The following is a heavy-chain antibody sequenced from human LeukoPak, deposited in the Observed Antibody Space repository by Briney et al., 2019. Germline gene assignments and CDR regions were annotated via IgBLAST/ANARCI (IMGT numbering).Heavy chain of an antibody. CDR2: INPNSGGT. J-gene: IGHJ6*03. CDR1: GYTFTGYY. Sequence: ASVKVSCKASGYTFTGYYMHWVRQAPGQGLEWMGWINPNSGGTNYAQKFQGRVTMTRDTSISTAYMELRSLRSDDTALYYCARLHYYYDSSGLYYYYMDVWGKGTTVTISS. CDR3: ARLHYYYDSSGLYYYYMDV. V-gene: IGHV1-2*02. D-gene: IGHD3-22*01.